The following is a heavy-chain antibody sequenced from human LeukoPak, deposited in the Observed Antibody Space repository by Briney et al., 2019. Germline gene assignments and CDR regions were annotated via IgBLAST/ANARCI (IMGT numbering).Heavy chain of an antibody. J-gene: IGHJ4*02. D-gene: IGHD2-21*02. CDR2: INSDGSIR. CDR3: VRGTSRENGYGGDDPY. Sequence: PGGSLRLSCAASGFTFSTYWMHWVRHAPGKGLVWVSRINSDGSIRSHADSVKGRFTISRDSAKNTLFLQMDSLRADDTAVYYCVRGTSRENGYGGDDPYWGQGTLVIVSS. V-gene: IGHV3-74*01. CDR1: GFTFSTYW.